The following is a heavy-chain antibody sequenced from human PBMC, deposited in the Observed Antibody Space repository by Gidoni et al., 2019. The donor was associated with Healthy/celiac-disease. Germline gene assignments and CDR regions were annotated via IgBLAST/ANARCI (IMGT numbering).Heavy chain of an antibody. Sequence: EVQLVEFGGGLVQPGRSLRLSCTASGFTFGDYALSWFRQAPGKGLEWVGFIRSKAYGGTTEYAASVKGRFTSSRDDSKSIAYLQMNSLKTEDTAVYYCTRVGFWSGYLDWGQGTLVTVSS. V-gene: IGHV3-49*03. CDR2: IRSKAYGGTT. D-gene: IGHD3-3*01. J-gene: IGHJ4*02. CDR1: GFTFGDYA. CDR3: TRVGFWSGYLD.